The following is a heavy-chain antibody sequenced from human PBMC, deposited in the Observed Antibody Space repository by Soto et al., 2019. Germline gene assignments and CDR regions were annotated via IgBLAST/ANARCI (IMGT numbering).Heavy chain of an antibody. V-gene: IGHV1-69*01. CDR3: ARICVLLWFGELFMDNWFDP. D-gene: IGHD3-10*01. CDR1: YA. CDR2: IIPIFGTA. J-gene: IGHJ5*02. Sequence: YAISWVRQAPGQGLEWMGGIIPIFGTANYAQKFQGRVTITADESTSTAYMELSSLRSEDTAVYYCARICVLLWFGELFMDNWFDPWGQGTLVTVSS.